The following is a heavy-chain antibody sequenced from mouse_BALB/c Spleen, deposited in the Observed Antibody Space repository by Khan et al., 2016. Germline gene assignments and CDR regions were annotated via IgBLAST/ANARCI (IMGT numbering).Heavy chain of an antibody. J-gene: IGHJ3*01. CDR3: AGTTATSWFAY. D-gene: IGHD1-2*01. CDR1: GYSITSDYA. CDR2: ISYSGST. V-gene: IGHV3-2*02. Sequence: EVKLLESGPGLVKPSQSLSLTCTVTGYSITSDYAWNWIRQFPGNKLEWMGYISYSGSTSYNPSLKSRISITRDTSKNQFFLQLNSVTTEDTATYYCAGTTATSWFAYWGQGTLVTVSA.